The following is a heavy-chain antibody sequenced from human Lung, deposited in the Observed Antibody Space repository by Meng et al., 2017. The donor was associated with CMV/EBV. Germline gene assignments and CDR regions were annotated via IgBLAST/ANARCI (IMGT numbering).Heavy chain of an antibody. J-gene: IGHJ4*02. CDR1: GFSFSTSW. D-gene: IGHD6-19*01. CDR2: IYQDGNEK. Sequence: GEXXKISCAASGFSFSTSWLSWVGRAPGKGLEWVANIYQDGNEKYYVESVRGRFTISRANAKNSLYLQMNSLRAEDTAVYFCAKEIDPAVAGNQGYFDYWXQGDXVTGAS. V-gene: IGHV3-7*01. CDR3: AKEIDPAVAGNQGYFDY.